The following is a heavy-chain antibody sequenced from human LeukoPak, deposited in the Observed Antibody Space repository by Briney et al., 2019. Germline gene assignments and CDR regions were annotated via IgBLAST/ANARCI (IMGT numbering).Heavy chain of an antibody. CDR3: ARRYCSGGSCYSNGAPYFDY. J-gene: IGHJ4*02. Sequence: GGSLRLSCAASGFTFSSYWMSWVRQAPGKGLEWVANIKQDGSEKYYVDSVKGRFTISRDNAKNSLYLQMNSLRAEDTAVYYCARRYCSGGSCYSNGAPYFDYWGQGTLVTVSS. D-gene: IGHD2-15*01. CDR1: GFTFSSYW. CDR2: IKQDGSEK. V-gene: IGHV3-7*01.